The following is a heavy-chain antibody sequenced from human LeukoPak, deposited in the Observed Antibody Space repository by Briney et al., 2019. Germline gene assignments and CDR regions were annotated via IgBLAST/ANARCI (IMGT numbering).Heavy chain of an antibody. J-gene: IGHJ5*02. CDR2: IWYDGSNK. D-gene: IGHD5-18*01. CDR1: GFTFSSYG. V-gene: IGHV3-33*01. Sequence: GGPLRLSCAASGFTFSSYGMHWVRQAPGKGLEWVAVIWYDGSNKYYADSVKGRFTISRDNAKNTLYLQMNTLRAEDTAVYYCARGGTYSSGLPGSWGQGTLVTVSS. CDR3: ARGGTYSSGLPGS.